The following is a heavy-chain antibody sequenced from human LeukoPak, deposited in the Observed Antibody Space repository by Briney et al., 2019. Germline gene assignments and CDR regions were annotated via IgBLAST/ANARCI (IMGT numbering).Heavy chain of an antibody. D-gene: IGHD1-14*01. J-gene: IGHJ4*02. Sequence: ASVKVSCKASGYSFTSYGMTWVRQAPGQGLVWMGWISGYDGYAKCAENLQGRVTLTIDTSTTTAYMEMRSLGSDDTAVYSCARAPPGLTFGPGDYWGQGSLVIVSS. CDR1: GYSFTSYG. V-gene: IGHV1-18*01. CDR2: ISGYDGYA. CDR3: ARAPPGLTFGPGDY.